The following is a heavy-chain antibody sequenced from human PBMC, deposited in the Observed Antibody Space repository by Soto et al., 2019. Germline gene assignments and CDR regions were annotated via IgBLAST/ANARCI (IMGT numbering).Heavy chain of an antibody. V-gene: IGHV2-5*02. J-gene: IGHJ6*02. D-gene: IGHD2-21*02. Sequence: QITLKESGPTLVKPTQTLTLTCTFSGLSLSTIGEGVGWIRQPPGKALEWLALVYWDDDKRYSPSLKSRLTITXDXSXNXLVLTMTHMGPVDTATYYCVQTRCGGDCLQSYSSHSYYGLDVWGQGTTVTVSS. CDR1: GLSLSTIGEG. CDR2: VYWDDDK. CDR3: VQTRCGGDCLQSYSSHSYYGLDV.